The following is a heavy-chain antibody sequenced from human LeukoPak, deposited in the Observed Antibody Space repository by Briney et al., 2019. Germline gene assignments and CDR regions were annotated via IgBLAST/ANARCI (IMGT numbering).Heavy chain of an antibody. J-gene: IGHJ5*02. D-gene: IGHD3-10*01. CDR1: GFTFSSYG. CDR3: AREGSGSYYNWIDP. V-gene: IGHV3-23*01. CDR2: ISGSGGTT. Sequence: GGSLRLSCAASGFTFSSYGMSWVRQAPGEGLEWVSAISGSGGTTYYADSVKGRFTISRDNSKNTLHLQMNSLRVEDTAVYYCAREGSGSYYNWIDPWGQGIVVAVSS.